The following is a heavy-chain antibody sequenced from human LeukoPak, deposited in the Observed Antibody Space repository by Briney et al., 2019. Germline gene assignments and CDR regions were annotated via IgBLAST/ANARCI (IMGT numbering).Heavy chain of an antibody. CDR1: GGSISSYY. J-gene: IGHJ4*02. D-gene: IGHD4-17*01. CDR3: ARGAQLYYGEWFDY. CDR2: IYYSGST. Sequence: KPSETLSLTCTVSGGSISSYYWSWIRQPPGEGLEWIGYIYYSGSTNYNPSLKSRVTISVDTSKNQFSLKLSSVTAADTAMYYCARGAQLYYGEWFDYWGQGTLVTVSS. V-gene: IGHV4-59*13.